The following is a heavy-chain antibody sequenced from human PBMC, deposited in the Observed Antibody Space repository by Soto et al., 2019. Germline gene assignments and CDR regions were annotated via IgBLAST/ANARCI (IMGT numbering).Heavy chain of an antibody. V-gene: IGHV4-4*02. D-gene: IGHD3-10*01. CDR2: IYHSGST. CDR3: ARVSASVMLRGVVIN. CDR1: GASIISDNW. J-gene: IGHJ4*02. Sequence: SETLSLTCAVSGASIISDNWWSFVRQPPGKGMEWIGEIYHSGSTNFNPSLKSRVTISVDKSKNQFSLKLSSVTAADTAIYYCARVSASVMLRGVVINWGQGTLVTVSS.